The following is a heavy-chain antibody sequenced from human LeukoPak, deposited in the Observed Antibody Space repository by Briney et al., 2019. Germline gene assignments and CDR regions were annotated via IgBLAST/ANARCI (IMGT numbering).Heavy chain of an antibody. Sequence: ASVKVSCKASGYTFTSNYMHWVRQAPGQGLEWMGVVNPSGGSTSYAQKFQGRVTMTWDMSTSTDYMELSSLRSEDTAVYYCARDNSVGDYAWWFDPWGQGTLVTVSS. D-gene: IGHD1-26*01. CDR2: VNPSGGST. V-gene: IGHV1-46*01. J-gene: IGHJ5*02. CDR1: GYTFTSNY. CDR3: ARDNSVGDYAWWFDP.